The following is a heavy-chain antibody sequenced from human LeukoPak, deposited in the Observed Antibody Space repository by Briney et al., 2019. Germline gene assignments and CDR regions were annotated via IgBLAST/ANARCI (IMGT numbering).Heavy chain of an antibody. Sequence: RSGGSLRLSCAASGFTFSSYSMNWVRQAPGKGLEWVSYISSSSSTIYYADSVKGRFTISRDNAKNSLYLQMNSLRAEDTAVYYCARDRSYSSGWYPRIDYWGQGTLVTVSS. V-gene: IGHV3-48*01. CDR1: GFTFSSYS. CDR3: ARDRSYSSGWYPRIDY. D-gene: IGHD6-19*01. CDR2: ISSSSSTI. J-gene: IGHJ4*02.